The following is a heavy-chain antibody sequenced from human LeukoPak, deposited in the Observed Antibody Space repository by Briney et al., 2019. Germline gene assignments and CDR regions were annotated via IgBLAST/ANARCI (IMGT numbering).Heavy chain of an antibody. V-gene: IGHV3-15*01. D-gene: IGHD4-23*01. J-gene: IGHJ4*02. CDR3: RRGGNSVDY. CDR2: IKSKSDGGTT. CDR1: GFTFSSYS. Sequence: GGSLRLSCAASGFTFSSYSMNWVRQAPGKGLEWVGRIKSKSDGGTTDYAAPVTGRFTISRDDSKSTLYLQMNSLKTEDTAVYYCRRGGNSVDYWGQGTLVTVSS.